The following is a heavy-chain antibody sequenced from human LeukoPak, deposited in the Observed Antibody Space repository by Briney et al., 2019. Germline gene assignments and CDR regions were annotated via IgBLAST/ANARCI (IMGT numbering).Heavy chain of an antibody. D-gene: IGHD3-10*01. J-gene: IGHJ4*02. CDR1: GFTFSSYA. CDR3: ARGSDIFMVRGVTAGYDY. Sequence: GGSLRLSCAASGFTFSSYAMHWVRQAPGKGLEWVAIISYDGSNKYYADSVKGRFTISRDNSKNTLFLQMNSLRAEDTAVYYCARGSDIFMVRGVTAGYDYWGQGTLVTVSS. V-gene: IGHV3-30*04. CDR2: ISYDGSNK.